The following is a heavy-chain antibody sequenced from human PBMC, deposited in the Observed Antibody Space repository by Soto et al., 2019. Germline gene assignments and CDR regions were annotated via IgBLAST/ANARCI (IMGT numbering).Heavy chain of an antibody. V-gene: IGHV5-51*01. J-gene: IGHJ3*02. Sequence: EXLRISCKCSGDXFISYAFRWVRQIPGKCLDWMGIIYPGDSDIRYSPSFQGQVTISADKSISTAYLQSSSLKHSDTAMYYCARSPGIQLWYGFHAVDIWGQGTMVTVSS. D-gene: IGHD5-18*01. CDR3: ARSPGIQLWYGFHAVDI. CDR1: GDXFISYA. CDR2: IYPGDSDI.